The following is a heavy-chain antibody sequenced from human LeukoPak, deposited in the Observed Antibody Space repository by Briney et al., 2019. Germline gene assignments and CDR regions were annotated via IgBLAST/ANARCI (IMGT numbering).Heavy chain of an antibody. V-gene: IGHV3-15*01. D-gene: IGHD2-21*02. CDR3: TVRIAVVTAPDY. Sequence: GGSLRLSCAASGFTFSNAWMSWVRQAPGKGLEWVGRIKSKTDGGTTDYAAPVKGRFTISRDDSKNTLYLQMNSLKTEDTAVYYCTVRIAVVTAPDYWGQGTLVTVSS. CDR2: IKSKTDGGTT. CDR1: GFTFSNAW. J-gene: IGHJ4*02.